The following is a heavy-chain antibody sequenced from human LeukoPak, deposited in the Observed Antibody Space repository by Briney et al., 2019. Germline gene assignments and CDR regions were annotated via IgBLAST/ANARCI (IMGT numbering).Heavy chain of an antibody. Sequence: ASVKVSCKASGHTFTGYYMHWVRQAPGQGLEWMGWINPNSGGTNYAQKFQGRVTMTRDTSISTAYMELSRLRSDDTAVYYCARTYCSSTSCYASHAFDIWGQGTMVTVSS. CDR2: INPNSGGT. CDR3: ARTYCSSTSCYASHAFDI. CDR1: GHTFTGYY. V-gene: IGHV1-2*02. D-gene: IGHD2-2*01. J-gene: IGHJ3*02.